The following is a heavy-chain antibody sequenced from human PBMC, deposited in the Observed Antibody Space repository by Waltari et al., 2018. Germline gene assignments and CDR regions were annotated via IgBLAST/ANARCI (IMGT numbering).Heavy chain of an antibody. Sequence: QVQLQESGPGLVKPSQTLSLTCTVSGGSISSGSYYWSWIRQPAGKGLEWIGYIYTSGSTNYNPSLKSRVTISVDTSKNQFSLKLSSVTAADTAVYYCARDLPYGSGSYHHRIGMDVWGQGTTVTVSS. CDR3: ARDLPYGSGSYHHRIGMDV. J-gene: IGHJ6*02. D-gene: IGHD3-10*01. CDR1: GGSISSGSYY. CDR2: IYTSGST. V-gene: IGHV4-61*09.